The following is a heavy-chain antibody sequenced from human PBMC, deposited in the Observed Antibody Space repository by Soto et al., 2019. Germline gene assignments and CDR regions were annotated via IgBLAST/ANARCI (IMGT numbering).Heavy chain of an antibody. CDR3: ARDTDRPQLGGNYYYILDV. CDR2: IMPVFRTP. D-gene: IGHD2-8*02. CDR1: GGTFRTAA. V-gene: IGHV1-69*12. J-gene: IGHJ6*02. Sequence: QVQLEQSGAEVKKPGSSVKVSCKASGGTFRTAAISWVRQAPGQGLEWMGGIMPVFRTPDYAQKFQGRVTITADESTTTAYMELRGLRSDDTAVYYCARDTDRPQLGGNYYYILDVWGQGTTITVSS.